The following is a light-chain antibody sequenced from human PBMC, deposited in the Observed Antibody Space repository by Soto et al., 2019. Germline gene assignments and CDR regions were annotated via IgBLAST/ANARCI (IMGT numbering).Light chain of an antibody. J-gene: IGLJ1*01. Sequence: QSVLTQPASGSGFPGQSITIFWPRTNSDVGGYNYVSWYQQHPGSAPKLMIYDVSSRPSGVSNRFSGSKSGNTASLTISGLQAEDEADYYCSSYTSSFKLAVFGSGTKVTVL. V-gene: IGLV2-14*03. CDR3: SSYTSSFKLAV. CDR1: NSDVGGYNY. CDR2: DVS.